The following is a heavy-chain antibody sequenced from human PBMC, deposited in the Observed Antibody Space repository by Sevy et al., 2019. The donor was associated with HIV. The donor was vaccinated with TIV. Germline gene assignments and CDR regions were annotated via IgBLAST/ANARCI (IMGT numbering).Heavy chain of an antibody. CDR2: FDPEDGET. V-gene: IGHV1-24*01. CDR3: AITKDYYDSSGYPFDY. J-gene: IGHJ4*02. D-gene: IGHD3-22*01. CDR1: GYTLTQLS. Sequence: ASVKVSCKVSGYTLTQLSMHWVRQAPGKGLEWMGSFDPEDGETIYAQTFQGRVTMTEETSTDTAYMELSSLKSEDTAVFYCAITKDYYDSSGYPFDYWGQGTLVTVSS.